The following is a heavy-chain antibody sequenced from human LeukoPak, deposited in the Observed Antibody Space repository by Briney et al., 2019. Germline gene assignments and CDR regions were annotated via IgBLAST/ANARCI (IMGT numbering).Heavy chain of an antibody. J-gene: IGHJ5*02. Sequence: SETLSLTCAVYGGSFSGYYWSWIRQPPGKGLEWIGEINLSGSTNYNPSLKSRVTISVDTSKNQFSLKLSSVTAADTAVYYCARSPVVVPAAVYWFDPWGQGTLVTVSS. CDR3: ARSPVVVPAAVYWFDP. CDR1: GGSFSGYY. V-gene: IGHV4-34*01. CDR2: INLSGST. D-gene: IGHD2-2*01.